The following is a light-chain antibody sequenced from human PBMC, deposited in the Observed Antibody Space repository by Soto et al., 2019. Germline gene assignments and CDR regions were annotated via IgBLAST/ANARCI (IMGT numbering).Light chain of an antibody. CDR3: VLYMGSGISV. V-gene: IGLV8-61*01. CDR2: STN. J-gene: IGLJ1*01. CDR1: SGSVSTSYY. Sequence: QTVVTQEPSFSVSPGGTVTLTCGLSSGSVSTSYYPSWYQQTPGQAPRTLIYSTNTRSSGVPDRFSGSILGNKAALTITGAQADDESEYYCVLYMGSGISVFGTGTKLTVL.